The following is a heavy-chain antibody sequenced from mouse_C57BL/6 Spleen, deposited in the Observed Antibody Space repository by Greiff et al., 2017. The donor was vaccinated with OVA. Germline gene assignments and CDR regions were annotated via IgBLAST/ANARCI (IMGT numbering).Heavy chain of an antibody. CDR1: GFTFSDYY. D-gene: IGHD2-4*01. V-gene: IGHV5-16*01. CDR3: ARDRYDYDGDYFDY. Sequence: EVQLVESEGGLVQPGSSMKLSCTASGFTFSDYYMAWVRQVPEKGLEWVANINYDGSSTYYLDSLKSRFIISRDNAKNILYLQMSSLKSEDTATYYCARDRYDYDGDYFDYWGQGTTLTVSS. CDR2: INYDGSST. J-gene: IGHJ2*01.